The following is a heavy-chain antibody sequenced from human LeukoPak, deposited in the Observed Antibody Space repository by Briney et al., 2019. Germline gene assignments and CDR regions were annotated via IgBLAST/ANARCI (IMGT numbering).Heavy chain of an antibody. V-gene: IGHV3-21*01. CDR3: ARESSGWSHGGYYFDS. CDR1: GFILRSYS. Sequence: PGGSLRLSCAASGFILRSYSMNWVRQAPGKGLEWVSSISGSSSYIYWADSMKGRFTISRDNAKNSLYLQMNSLRVEDTAVCYCARESSGWSHGGYYFDSWGQGTLVTVSS. CDR2: ISGSSSYI. J-gene: IGHJ4*02. D-gene: IGHD6-19*01.